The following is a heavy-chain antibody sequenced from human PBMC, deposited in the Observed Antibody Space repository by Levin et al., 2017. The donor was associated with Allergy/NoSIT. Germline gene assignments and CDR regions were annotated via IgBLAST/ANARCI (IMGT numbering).Heavy chain of an antibody. J-gene: IGHJ4*02. CDR2: FDPEDGET. Sequence: ASVKVSCKVSGYTLTELSMHWVRQAPGKGLEWMGGFDPEDGETIYAQKFQGRVTMTEDTSTDTAYMELSSLRSEDTAVYYCAAYSSSWYELSNDYWGQGTLVTVSS. CDR1: GYTLTELS. CDR3: AAYSSSWYELSNDY. V-gene: IGHV1-24*01. D-gene: IGHD6-13*01.